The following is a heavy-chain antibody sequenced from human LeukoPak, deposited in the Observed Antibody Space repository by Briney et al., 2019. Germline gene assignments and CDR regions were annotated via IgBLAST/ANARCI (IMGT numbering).Heavy chain of an antibody. Sequence: PGGSLRLSCAVSGFTFSGDYMSWVRQAPGEGLEWVSYISSSGSTIYYADSVKGRFTISRDNAKNSLYLQMNSLRAEDTAVYYCAELGITMIGGVWGKGTTVTISS. D-gene: IGHD3-10*02. CDR2: ISSSGSTI. J-gene: IGHJ6*04. CDR3: AELGITMIGGV. V-gene: IGHV3-11*04. CDR1: GFTFSGDY.